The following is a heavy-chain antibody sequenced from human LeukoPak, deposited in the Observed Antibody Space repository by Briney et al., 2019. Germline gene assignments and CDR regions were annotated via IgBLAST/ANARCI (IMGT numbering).Heavy chain of an antibody. CDR1: GFIFSNYS. Sequence: GGSLRLSCAASGFIFSNYSMTWVRQAPGKGLEWVSSISSSSSYIYYADSVKGRFTISRDNAKNSLYLQMNSLRAEDTAVYYCARDATVVSTTNWFGPWGQGTLVTVSS. J-gene: IGHJ5*02. V-gene: IGHV3-21*01. CDR3: ARDATVVSTTNWFGP. CDR2: ISSSSSYI. D-gene: IGHD4-23*01.